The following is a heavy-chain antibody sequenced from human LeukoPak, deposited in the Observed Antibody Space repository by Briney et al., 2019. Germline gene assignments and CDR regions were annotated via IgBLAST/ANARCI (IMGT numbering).Heavy chain of an antibody. V-gene: IGHV1-69*13. Sequence: SVKLSCKAARGPFSSYAIRWARQAPGQGLEWMGGIIHISGTANYAQKFQGRVTITAAESTSKAYMELRSLRAEDTAVDYCARARYCSGGSWYWFDPWGQGTLVTVSS. J-gene: IGHJ5*02. CDR3: ARARYCSGGSWYWFDP. CDR1: RGPFSSYA. D-gene: IGHD2-15*01. CDR2: IIHISGTA.